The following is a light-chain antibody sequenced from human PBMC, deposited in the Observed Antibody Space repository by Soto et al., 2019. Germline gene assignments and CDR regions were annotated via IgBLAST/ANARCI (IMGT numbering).Light chain of an antibody. J-gene: IGLJ3*02. V-gene: IGLV2-8*01. CDR1: SSDVGAYNY. CDR2: EVT. Sequence: QSALTQPPSASGSPGQSVTISCTGTSSDVGAYNYVSWYQQHAGKAPKLVIYEVTKRPSGVPDRFSGSKSANTASLTVSGLQAEEEADYYCSSFASSNTWVVGGGTKLTVL. CDR3: SSFASSNTWV.